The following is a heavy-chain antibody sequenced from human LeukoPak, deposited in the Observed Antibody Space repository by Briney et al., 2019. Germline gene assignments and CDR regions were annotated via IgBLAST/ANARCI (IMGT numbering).Heavy chain of an antibody. CDR1: GYSFTNYW. J-gene: IGHJ4*02. V-gene: IGHV5-51*01. Sequence: GPPLNISCTGSGYSFTNYWIGWVRQMRGKGMEWMGIIYPGDSDTRYSPSFQGQVTISADKSISTAYLQWSSLKASDTAMYYCARPVLNSGSYYLDYWGQGTLVTVPS. CDR2: IYPGDSDT. CDR3: ARPVLNSGSYYLDY. D-gene: IGHD1-26*01.